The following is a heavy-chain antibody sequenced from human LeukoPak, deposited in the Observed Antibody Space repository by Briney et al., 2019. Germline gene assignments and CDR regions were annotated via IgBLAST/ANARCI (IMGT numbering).Heavy chain of an antibody. CDR3: AKKLRLRYFDQPYYYYGMDV. CDR1: GFTFSSYW. V-gene: IGHV3-74*01. D-gene: IGHD3-9*01. CDR2: INSDGSST. Sequence: PGGSLRLSCAASGFTFSSYWMHWVRHAPGKGLVWVSRINSDGSSTSYADSVKGRFTISRDNSKNTLYLQMNSLRAEDTAVYYCAKKLRLRYFDQPYYYYGMDVWGQGTTVTVSS. J-gene: IGHJ6*02.